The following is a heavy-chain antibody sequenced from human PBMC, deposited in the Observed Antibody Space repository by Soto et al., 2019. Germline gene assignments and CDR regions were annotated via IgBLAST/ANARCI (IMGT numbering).Heavy chain of an antibody. CDR2: IRSKAYGGAT. Sequence: PGWSLRLSCTSSVFTFVDYAMSWVRQAPGKGLEWVGFIRSKAYGGATEYAASVKGRFTISRDDSKSIAYLKMNSLKTEDTAVYYCTRDYGGPTRRRAFDPWGQGTPVTVSS. J-gene: IGHJ5*02. D-gene: IGHD4-17*01. CDR3: TRDYGGPTRRRAFDP. CDR1: VFTFVDYA. V-gene: IGHV3-49*04.